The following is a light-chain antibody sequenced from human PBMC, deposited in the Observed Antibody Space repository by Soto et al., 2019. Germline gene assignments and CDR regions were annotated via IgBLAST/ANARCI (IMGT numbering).Light chain of an antibody. CDR1: SSDVGGYNY. CDR3: ISYTSSNTLVV. J-gene: IGLJ2*01. Sequence: QSVLTQPASVSGSPGQSITISCTGTSSDVGGYNYVSWYQHHPGKAPKLMIYDVNDRPSGVSHRFSGSKSGNTASLTISGLQAGDEADYYCISYTSSNTLVVFGGGTKLTVL. CDR2: DVN. V-gene: IGLV2-14*03.